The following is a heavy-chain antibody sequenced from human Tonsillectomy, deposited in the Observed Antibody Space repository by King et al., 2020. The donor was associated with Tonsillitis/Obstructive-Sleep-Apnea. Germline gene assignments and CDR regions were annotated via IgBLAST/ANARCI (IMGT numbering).Heavy chain of an antibody. D-gene: IGHD3-3*01. Sequence: VQLVESGGGLVKPGGSLRLSCAASGFTFSNAWMSWVRQAPGKGLEWVGRIKSKTDGGTTDYAAPVKGRFTISRDDSKNTLYLQMNSLKTEDTAVYYCTTEEERITIFGVVIMVDYWGQGTLVTVSS. J-gene: IGHJ4*02. CDR1: GFTFSNAW. CDR2: IKSKTDGGTT. CDR3: TTEEERITIFGVVIMVDY. V-gene: IGHV3-15*01.